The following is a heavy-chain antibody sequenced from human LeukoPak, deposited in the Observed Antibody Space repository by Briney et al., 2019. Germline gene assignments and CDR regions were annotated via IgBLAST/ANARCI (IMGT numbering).Heavy chain of an antibody. CDR2: INPSGGST. Sequence: GASVKVSCKASRYTFTSYYMHWVRQAPGQGLEWMGIINPSGGSTSYAQKFQGRVTMTRDTSTSTVYMELSSLRSEDTAVYYCAASAAGDYDYWGQGTLVTVSS. CDR3: AASAAGDYDY. CDR1: RYTFTSYY. J-gene: IGHJ4*02. V-gene: IGHV1-46*01. D-gene: IGHD4-17*01.